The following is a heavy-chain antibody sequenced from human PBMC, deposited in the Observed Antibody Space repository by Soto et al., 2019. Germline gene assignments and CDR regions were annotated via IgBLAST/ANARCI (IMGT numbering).Heavy chain of an antibody. J-gene: IGHJ4*02. D-gene: IGHD1-26*01. Sequence: GESLKISCKGSGYSFTSYWIGWVRQMPGKGLEWMGIIYPGDSDTRYSPSFQGQVTISADKSISTAYLQWSSLKASDTAMYYCAGLRSDGSYLPRPFDYWGQGTLVTVSS. CDR3: AGLRSDGSYLPRPFDY. V-gene: IGHV5-51*01. CDR1: GYSFTSYW. CDR2: IYPGDSDT.